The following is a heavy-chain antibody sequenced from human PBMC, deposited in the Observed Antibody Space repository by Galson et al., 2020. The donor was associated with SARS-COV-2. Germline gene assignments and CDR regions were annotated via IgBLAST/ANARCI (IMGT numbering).Heavy chain of an antibody. J-gene: IGHJ4*02. V-gene: IGHV4-4*07. CDR1: GDSFSTYY. CDR2: MYANGNA. Sequence: SETLSLTCTVSGDSFSTYYWSWIRQPAGKGLEWIGRMYANGNANYNPSLQSRVTMSVDTSRNQFSLKLISVSAADTAVYYCSSTSVAYYFHYWGQGTQVTVSS. CDR3: SSTSVAYYFHY.